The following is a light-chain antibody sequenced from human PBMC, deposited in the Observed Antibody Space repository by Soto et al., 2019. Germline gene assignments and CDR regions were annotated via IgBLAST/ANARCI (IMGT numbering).Light chain of an antibody. CDR3: QQYDNRPPAVT. Sequence: GSRVAVTCRASLGISSYLALYQQKPGKAPKVLIYDASNLETGVPSRFSGSGSGTDFTFTICSLQPEDIATYYSQQYDNRPPAVTFGQGTRLEIK. CDR1: LGISSY. CDR2: DAS. J-gene: IGKJ5*01. V-gene: IGKV1-33*01.